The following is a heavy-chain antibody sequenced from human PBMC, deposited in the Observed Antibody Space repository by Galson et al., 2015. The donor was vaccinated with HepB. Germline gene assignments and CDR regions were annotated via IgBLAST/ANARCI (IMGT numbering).Heavy chain of an antibody. D-gene: IGHD2-8*01. Sequence: SVKVSCKASGGTFSSYAISWVRQAPGQGLEWMGGIIPIFGTANYAQKFQGRVTITADESTSTAYMELSSLRSEDTAVYYCARGDCTNGVCYPQYNWFDPWGQGTLVTVSS. CDR1: GGTFSSYA. CDR3: ARGDCTNGVCYPQYNWFDP. J-gene: IGHJ5*02. CDR2: IIPIFGTA. V-gene: IGHV1-69*13.